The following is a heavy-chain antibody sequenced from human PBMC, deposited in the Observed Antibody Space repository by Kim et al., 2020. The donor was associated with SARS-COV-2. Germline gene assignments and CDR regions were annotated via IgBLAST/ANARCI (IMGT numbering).Heavy chain of an antibody. J-gene: IGHJ4*02. V-gene: IGHV4-59*01. CDR3: ARAAQGQWLATFDY. CDR1: GGSINSYY. CDR2: IYYTGST. Sequence: SETLSLTCTVSGGSINSYYWNWIRQPPGKGLEWIGYIYYTGSTNYNPSLKSRVTISVDTSKNHFSLKLSSVSAADTAVYYCARAAQGQWLATFDYWGQGTLVTVSS. D-gene: IGHD6-19*01.